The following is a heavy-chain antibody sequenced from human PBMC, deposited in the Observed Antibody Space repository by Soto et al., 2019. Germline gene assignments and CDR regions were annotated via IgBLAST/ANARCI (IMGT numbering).Heavy chain of an antibody. CDR2: INPNSGGT. CDR1: GYTFTGYY. Sequence: ASVKVSCKASGYTFTGYYMHCVRQAPGQGLEWMGWINPNSGGTNYAQKFQGWVTMTRDTSISTAYMELSRLRSDDTAVYYCARVSPVRYSSGWTFDYWGQGTLVTVSS. V-gene: IGHV1-2*04. J-gene: IGHJ4*02. D-gene: IGHD6-19*01. CDR3: ARVSPVRYSSGWTFDY.